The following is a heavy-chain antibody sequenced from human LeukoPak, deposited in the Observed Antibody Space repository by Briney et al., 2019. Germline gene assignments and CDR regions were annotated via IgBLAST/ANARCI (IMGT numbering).Heavy chain of an antibody. Sequence: GGSLRLSCAASGFTFSRNAIHWVGQGPGKGLEWVSYIAHHGSNKYYADSVKGRFTIYRDNSKRTLYLQMNRLRADDTAVYYCAKDGSWSCTDWGQGTLVTVSS. D-gene: IGHD2-8*02. V-gene: IGHV3-30*02. CDR2: IAHHGSNK. CDR3: AKDGSWSCTD. J-gene: IGHJ4*02. CDR1: GFTFSRNA.